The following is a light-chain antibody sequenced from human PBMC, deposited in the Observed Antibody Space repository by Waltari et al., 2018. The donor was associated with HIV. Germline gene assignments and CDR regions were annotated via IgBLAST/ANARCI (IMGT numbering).Light chain of an antibody. CDR3: SSYTSSSSVV. CDR1: SSDVGAYNS. V-gene: IGLV2-14*03. CDR2: DVS. J-gene: IGLJ2*01. Sequence: QSALTQPASVSGSPGQSITISCTGTSSDVGAYNSVSWYQQHPGKAPKLMSYDVSKRPSGVSNRFSGSKSGNTASLTISGLQAEDEADYYCSSYTSSSSVVFGGGTKLTVL.